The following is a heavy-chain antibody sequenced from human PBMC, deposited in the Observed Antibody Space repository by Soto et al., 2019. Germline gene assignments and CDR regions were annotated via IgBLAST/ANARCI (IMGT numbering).Heavy chain of an antibody. V-gene: IGHV5-51*01. Sequence: GESLKISCKGSGYSFTSYWIGWVRQMPGKGLEWMGIIYPGDSDTRYSPSFQGQVTISADKSISTAYLQWSSLKASDTAMYYCARHTFPTMIVVAEWPHYLDYWGQGTLVTVSS. J-gene: IGHJ4*02. CDR3: ARHTFPTMIVVAEWPHYLDY. D-gene: IGHD3-22*01. CDR2: IYPGDSDT. CDR1: GYSFTSYW.